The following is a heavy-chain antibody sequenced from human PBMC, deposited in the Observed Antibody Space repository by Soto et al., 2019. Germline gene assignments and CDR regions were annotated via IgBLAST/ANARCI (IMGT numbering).Heavy chain of an antibody. Sequence: SGPTLVNPTQTLTLTCTFSGFSLSTSRMCVSWIRQPPGKALEWLALIDWDDDKYYSTSLKTRLTISKDTSKNQVVLTMTNMDPVDTATYYCARIPGYSGYDYSIDYCGQGTLVTVSS. J-gene: IGHJ4*02. CDR2: IDWDDDK. D-gene: IGHD5-12*01. CDR3: ARIPGYSGYDYSIDY. CDR1: GFSLSTSRMC. V-gene: IGHV2-70*01.